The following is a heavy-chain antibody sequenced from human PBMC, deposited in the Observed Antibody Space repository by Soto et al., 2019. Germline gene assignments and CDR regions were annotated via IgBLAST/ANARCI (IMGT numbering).Heavy chain of an antibody. J-gene: IGHJ3*02. CDR1: GSSISNDD. CDR3: ASLYILKAYGDSHDAFDI. D-gene: IGHD4-17*01. V-gene: IGHV4-59*01. Sequence: SETLSLTCTVSGSSISNDDWSWLRQPPGKELEWIGYIYYSGSTNYNPPLKSRVTISVDTSKNQFSLKLSSVSAADTAVYYCASLYILKAYGDSHDAFDIWGRGTMVTVS. CDR2: IYYSGST.